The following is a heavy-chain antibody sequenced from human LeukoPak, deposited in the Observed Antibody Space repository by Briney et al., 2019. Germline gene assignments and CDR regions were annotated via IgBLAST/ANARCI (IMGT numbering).Heavy chain of an antibody. Sequence: ASVKVSCKASGYTFTSYYMHWVRQAPGQGLEWMGIINPSGGSTSYAQKFQGRVTMTRNTSISTAYMELSSLRSEDTAVYYCASYYYGSGSRTFDYWGQGTLVTVSS. CDR3: ASYYYGSGSRTFDY. CDR2: INPSGGST. D-gene: IGHD3-10*01. J-gene: IGHJ4*02. CDR1: GYTFTSYY. V-gene: IGHV1-46*01.